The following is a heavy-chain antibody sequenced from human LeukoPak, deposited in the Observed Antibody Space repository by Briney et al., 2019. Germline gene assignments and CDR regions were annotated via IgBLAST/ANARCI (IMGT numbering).Heavy chain of an antibody. CDR1: GGTFSSYA. J-gene: IGHJ3*02. CDR2: IIPIFGTA. Sequence: SVKVSCKASGGTFSSYAISWVRQAPGQGLEWMGGIIPIFGTANYAQKFQGRVTITTDESTSTAYMELSSLRSEDTAVYYCARARTPAILPCSGGSCYAGDAFDIWGQGTMVTVSS. CDR3: ARARTPAILPCSGGSCYAGDAFDI. D-gene: IGHD2-15*01. V-gene: IGHV1-69*05.